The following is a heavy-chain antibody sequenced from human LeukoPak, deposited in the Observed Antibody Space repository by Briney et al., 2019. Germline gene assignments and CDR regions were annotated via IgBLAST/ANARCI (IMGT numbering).Heavy chain of an antibody. D-gene: IGHD6-19*01. Sequence: PGGSLRLSCADSGFTFSTYWMQWVRQAPGKGLVWVSRINSDGSSTSYADSVKGRFTISRDNAKNTLYLQMNSLRAEDTAVYYCARGHSSGGGWYFDLWGRGTLVTVSS. CDR1: GFTFSTYW. J-gene: IGHJ2*01. CDR2: INSDGSST. V-gene: IGHV3-74*01. CDR3: ARGHSSGGGWYFDL.